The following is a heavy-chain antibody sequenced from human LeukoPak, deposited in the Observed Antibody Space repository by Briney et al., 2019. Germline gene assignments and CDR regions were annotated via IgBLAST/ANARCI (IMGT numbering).Heavy chain of an antibody. CDR1: GFTFSDYY. D-gene: IGHD6-13*01. J-gene: IGHJ3*02. V-gene: IGHV3-11*01. CDR3: ARIKKIAAVSEFSAFDI. CDR2: ISSSGSTI. Sequence: GGSLRLSCAASGFTFSDYYMSWIRQAPGKGLEWVPYISSSGSTIYYADSVKGRFTISRDNAKNSLYLQMNSLRAEDTAVYYCARIKKIAAVSEFSAFDIWGQGTMVTVSS.